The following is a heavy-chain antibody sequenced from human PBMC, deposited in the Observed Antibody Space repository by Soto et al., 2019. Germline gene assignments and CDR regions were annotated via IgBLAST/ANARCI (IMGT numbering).Heavy chain of an antibody. V-gene: IGHV1-69*01. Sequence: GLEWMGGIIPIFGTANYAQKFQGRVTITADESTSTAYMELSSLRSEDTAVYYCARVPYYYDSSGYPAYFDYWGQGTLVTVSS. D-gene: IGHD3-22*01. CDR2: IIPIFGTA. CDR3: ARVPYYYDSSGYPAYFDY. J-gene: IGHJ4*02.